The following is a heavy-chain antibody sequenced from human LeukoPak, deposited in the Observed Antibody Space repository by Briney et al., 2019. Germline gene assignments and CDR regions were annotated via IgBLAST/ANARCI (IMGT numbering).Heavy chain of an antibody. CDR1: GYTFTGYY. V-gene: IGHV1-2*02. CDR3: ARALRGSGWYYFDY. CDR2: INPNSGGT. J-gene: IGHJ4*02. Sequence: GASVKVSCTASGYTFTGYYMHWVRQAPGQGLEWMGWINPNSGGTNYAQKFQGRVTMTRDTSISTAYMELSRLRSDDTAVYYCARALRGSGWYYFDYWGQGTLVTVSS. D-gene: IGHD6-19*01.